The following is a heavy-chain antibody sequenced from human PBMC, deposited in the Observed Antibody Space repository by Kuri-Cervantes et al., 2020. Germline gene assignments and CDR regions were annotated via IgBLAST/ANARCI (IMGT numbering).Heavy chain of an antibody. J-gene: IGHJ4*02. CDR1: GGSISSYY. D-gene: IGHD2-15*01. V-gene: IGHV4-59*01. CDR3: ARDCFSGGTCY. Sequence: SETLSLTCTVSGGSISSYYWSWIRQPPGKGLEWIGYIYYSGSTNYNPSLKSRVTISVDTSKNQFSLKLSSVTAADTAVYYCARDCFSGGTCYWGQGSLVTVSS. CDR2: IYYSGST.